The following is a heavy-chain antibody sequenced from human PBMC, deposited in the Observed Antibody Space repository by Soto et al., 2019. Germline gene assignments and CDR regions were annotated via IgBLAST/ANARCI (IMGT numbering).Heavy chain of an antibody. D-gene: IGHD2-2*02. V-gene: IGHV1-18*01. CDR1: GYTFSNFG. CDR2: ISPSNGQT. Sequence: ASVKVSCKASGYTFSNFGLSWVRQAPGQGLEWMGWISPSNGQTIYAQNFHGRVTMTTDTSTATAHMELRSLISDDTAVYYCARGGPDIVVVPAAIDVSYYYGMDVWRRGTTVAVAS. J-gene: IGHJ6*02. CDR3: ARGGPDIVVVPAAIDVSYYYGMDV.